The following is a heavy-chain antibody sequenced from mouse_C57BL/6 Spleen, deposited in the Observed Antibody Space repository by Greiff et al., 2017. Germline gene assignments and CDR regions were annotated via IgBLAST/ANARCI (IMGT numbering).Heavy chain of an antibody. Sequence: VQLQQSGPELVKPGASVKISCKASGYSFTGYYMNWVKQSPEKSLEWIGEINPSTGGTTYNQKFKAKATLTVDKSSSTAYMQLKSLTSEDSAVYYGAPTAWFAYWGQGTLVTVSA. CDR1: GYSFTGYY. V-gene: IGHV1-42*01. D-gene: IGHD1-1*01. J-gene: IGHJ3*01. CDR2: INPSTGGT. CDR3: APTAWFAY.